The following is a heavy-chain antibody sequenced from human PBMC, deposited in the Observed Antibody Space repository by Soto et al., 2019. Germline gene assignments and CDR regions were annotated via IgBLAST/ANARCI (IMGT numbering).Heavy chain of an antibody. D-gene: IGHD2-21*02. Sequence: SETLSLTCTVSGGSISSSSCYYWGCLRQPPGKGLEWIGYIYYSGSVHYNPSLQSRLTMSVDTSKNLFSLKLSSVTAADTAVYFCAREDDGGDRDYYGLDVWGQGTTVTVSS. CDR1: GGSISSSSCYY. V-gene: IGHV4-39*07. CDR2: IYYSGSV. CDR3: AREDDGGDRDYYGLDV. J-gene: IGHJ6*02.